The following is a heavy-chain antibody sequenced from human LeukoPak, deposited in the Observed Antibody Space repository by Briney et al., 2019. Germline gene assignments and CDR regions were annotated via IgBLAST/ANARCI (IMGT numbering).Heavy chain of an antibody. V-gene: IGHV4-59*08. CDR3: ARAGYCSSTSCYAGRFDY. J-gene: IGHJ4*02. D-gene: IGHD2-2*01. Sequence: PSETLSLTCTVSGGSISSYYWSWIRQPPGKGLECIGCIYYSGSTNYNPSLKSRVTISVDTSKNQFSLRLTSVTAADTAVYYCARAGYCSSTSCYAGRFDYWGQGTLVTVSS. CDR2: IYYSGST. CDR1: GGSISSYY.